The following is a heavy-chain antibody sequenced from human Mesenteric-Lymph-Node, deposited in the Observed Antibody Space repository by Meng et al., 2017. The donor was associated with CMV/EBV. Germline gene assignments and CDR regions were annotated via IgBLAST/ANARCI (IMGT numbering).Heavy chain of an antibody. CDR2: ISSSSSYI. CDR1: GFTFSSYS. D-gene: IGHD1-1*01. V-gene: IGHV3-21*01. CDR3: ARHRTTIDAFDI. Sequence: GESLKISCAASGFTFSSYSMNWVRQAPGKGLEWVSSISSSSSYIYYADSVKGRFTISRDNAKNSLYLQMNSLRAEDTAVYYCARHRTTIDAFDIWGQGTMVTVSS. J-gene: IGHJ3*02.